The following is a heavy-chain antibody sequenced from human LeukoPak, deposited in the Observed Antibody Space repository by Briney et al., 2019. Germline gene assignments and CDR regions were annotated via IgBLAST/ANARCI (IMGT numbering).Heavy chain of an antibody. CDR1: GGSNSSYY. CDR3: ASELLAEDYYDSSGNFDY. CDR2: IYTSGST. V-gene: IGHV4-4*07. J-gene: IGHJ4*02. D-gene: IGHD3-22*01. Sequence: SETLSLTCTVSGGSNSSYYWSLIRQPAGKGLEWIGRIYTSGSTNYNPSLKSRVTISVDKSKNQFSLKLSSVTAADTAVYYCASELLAEDYYDSSGNFDYWGQGTLVTVSS.